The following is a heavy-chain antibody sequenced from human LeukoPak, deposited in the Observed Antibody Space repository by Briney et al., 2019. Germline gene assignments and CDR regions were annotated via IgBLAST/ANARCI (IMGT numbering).Heavy chain of an antibody. J-gene: IGHJ4*02. CDR3: ATKQWLAPPPDS. Sequence: PGGSLRLSCAASGFTFSKYWMLRVRQAPGKGLESVSRINTDGTVTTYADSVKGRFTVSRDNADNTMLLQMNSVRDEDTAVYYCATKQWLAPPPDSWGQGTPVTVSS. D-gene: IGHD6-19*01. V-gene: IGHV3-74*01. CDR1: GFTFSKYW. CDR2: INTDGTVT.